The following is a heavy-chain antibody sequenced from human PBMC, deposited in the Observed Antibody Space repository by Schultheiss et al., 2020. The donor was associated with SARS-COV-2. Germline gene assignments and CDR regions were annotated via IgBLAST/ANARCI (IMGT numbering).Heavy chain of an antibody. CDR3: ARVGELSLFDY. CDR2: IYTSGST. J-gene: IGHJ4*02. V-gene: IGHV4-61*02. D-gene: IGHD3-16*02. Sequence: SETLSLTCTVSGGSISSGSYYWSWIRQPAGKGLEWIGRIYTSGSTNYNPSLKSRVTISLDTSRNQFSLNLSSVTAADTAVYYCARVGELSLFDYWGQGTLVTVSS. CDR1: GGSISSGSYY.